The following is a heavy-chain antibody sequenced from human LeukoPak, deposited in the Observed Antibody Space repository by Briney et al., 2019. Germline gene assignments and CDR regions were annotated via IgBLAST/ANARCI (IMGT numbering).Heavy chain of an antibody. CDR2: INPNSGGT. D-gene: IGHD2-2*01. J-gene: IGHJ1*01. CDR3: ARDLIVPAAGYFQH. CDR1: GSTFTGYY. V-gene: IGHV1-2*02. Sequence: ASVKVSCKASGSTFTGYYMHWVRQAPGQGLEWMGWINPNSGGTNYAQKLQGRVTMTTDTSTSTAYMELRSLRSDDTAVYYCARDLIVPAAGYFQHWGQGTLVTVSS.